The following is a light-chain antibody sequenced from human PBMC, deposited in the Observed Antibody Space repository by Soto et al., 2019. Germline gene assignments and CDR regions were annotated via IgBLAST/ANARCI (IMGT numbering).Light chain of an antibody. J-gene: IGKJ4*01. V-gene: IGKV3-15*01. CDR3: QQYNNWSLT. Sequence: EIVLTQSPGTLSLSPGKRATLSCRASQSISSSYLAWYQQKPGQAPTLLIYAASTRATGIPARFSGSGSGTEFTLTISSLQSEDFAVYYCQQYNNWSLTFGGGTKVDI. CDR1: QSISSSY. CDR2: AAS.